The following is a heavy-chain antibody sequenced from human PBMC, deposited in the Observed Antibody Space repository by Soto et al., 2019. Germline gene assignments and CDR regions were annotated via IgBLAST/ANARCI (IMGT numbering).Heavy chain of an antibody. CDR1: RFTFSSYS. CDR2: ISYDGSNK. V-gene: IGHV3-30*18. J-gene: IGHJ5*02. CDR3: AKVSTTVTS. D-gene: IGHD4-17*01. Sequence: PXGSLRLTCAASRFTFSSYSMHWVRQAPGKGLEWVAVISYDGSNKYYADSVKGRFTISRDNSKNTLYLQMNSLRAEDTAVYYCAKVSTTVTSWGQGTLVTVSS.